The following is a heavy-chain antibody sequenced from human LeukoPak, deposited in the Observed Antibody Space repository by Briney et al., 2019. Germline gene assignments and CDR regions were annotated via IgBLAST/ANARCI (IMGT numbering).Heavy chain of an antibody. J-gene: IGHJ4*02. CDR3: AKWGDYDVLTGYYVSDF. V-gene: IGHV3-23*01. CDR1: GFIFSNYA. CDR2: ISGRSDNT. Sequence: QPGGSLRLSCAASGFIFSNYAMYWVRQAPGKGLEWVSAISGRSDNTYYADSVKGRFTLSRDSSKNTLYLQMNSLRADDTAVYYCAKWGDYDVLTGYYVSDFWGQGTLVTVSS. D-gene: IGHD3-9*01.